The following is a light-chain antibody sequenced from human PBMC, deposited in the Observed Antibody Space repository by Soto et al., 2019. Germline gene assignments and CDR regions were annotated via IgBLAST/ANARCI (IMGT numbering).Light chain of an antibody. CDR3: QQYKINSQT. J-gene: IGKJ1*01. Sequence: DIQMTQSTSTLSASVGDRVTITCRASQSITNWVAWYQQKVGRAPKLLLYDASTLETGVPSRFSGSGSGTEFTLTISSLQPDDFATYYCQQYKINSQTFGQGTKVDIK. V-gene: IGKV1-5*01. CDR2: DAS. CDR1: QSITNW.